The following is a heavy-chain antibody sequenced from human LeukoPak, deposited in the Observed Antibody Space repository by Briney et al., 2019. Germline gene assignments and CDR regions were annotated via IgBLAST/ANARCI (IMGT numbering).Heavy chain of an antibody. CDR3: ARWALVSDYYYYYMDV. D-gene: IGHD2-2*01. V-gene: IGHV3-30*01. CDR2: ISYDGSNK. CDR1: GFTFSSYA. J-gene: IGHJ6*03. Sequence: SLRLSCAASGFTFSSYAMHWVRQAPGKGLEWVAVISYDGSNKYYADSVKGRFTISRDNSKNTLYLQMNSLRAEDTAVYYCARWALVSDYYYYYMDVWGKGTTVTVSS.